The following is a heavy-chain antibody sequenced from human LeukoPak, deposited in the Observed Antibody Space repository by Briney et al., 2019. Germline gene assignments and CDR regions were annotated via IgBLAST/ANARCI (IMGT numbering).Heavy chain of an antibody. J-gene: IGHJ3*02. Sequence: GESLKISCQGSGYSFTSYWIGWVRQMPGKGLEWMGIIYPGDSDTRYSPSFQGQVTISADRSITTAYLQWSSLKASDTAMYYCARQLISMVRGVSLLDAFDIWGQGTMVTVSS. V-gene: IGHV5-51*01. D-gene: IGHD3-10*01. CDR2: IYPGDSDT. CDR1: GYSFTSYW. CDR3: ARQLISMVRGVSLLDAFDI.